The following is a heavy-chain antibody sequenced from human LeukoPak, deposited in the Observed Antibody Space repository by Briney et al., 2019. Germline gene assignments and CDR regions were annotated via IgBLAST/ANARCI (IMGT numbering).Heavy chain of an antibody. J-gene: IGHJ5*02. CDR1: GGSISSSSYY. CDR3: ARLNGDYAPFNWFDP. CDR2: IYYSGST. V-gene: IGHV4-39*07. Sequence: SETLSLTCTVSGGSISSSSYYWGWIRQPPGKGLEWIGSIYYSGSTYYNPSLKSRVTISVDRSKNQFSLKLSSVTAADTAVYYCARLNGDYAPFNWFDPWGQGTLVTVSS. D-gene: IGHD4-17*01.